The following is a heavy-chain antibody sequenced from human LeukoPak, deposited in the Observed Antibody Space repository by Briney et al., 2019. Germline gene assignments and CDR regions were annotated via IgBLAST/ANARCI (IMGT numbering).Heavy chain of an antibody. CDR3: ARTMVRGLAFDY. Sequence: SVKVSCKASGGTFSSYAISWVRQAPGQGLEWMGGIIPIFGTANYAQKFQGRVTITADKSTSTAYMELSSLRSEDTAVYYCARTMVRGLAFDYWGQGTLVTVSS. CDR1: GGTFSSYA. D-gene: IGHD3-10*01. CDR2: IIPIFGTA. J-gene: IGHJ4*02. V-gene: IGHV1-69*06.